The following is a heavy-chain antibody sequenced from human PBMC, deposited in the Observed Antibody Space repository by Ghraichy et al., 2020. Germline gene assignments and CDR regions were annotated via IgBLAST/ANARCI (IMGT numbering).Heavy chain of an antibody. CDR2: ISSSSSYI. CDR1: GFTFSSYS. Sequence: GGSLRLSCAASGFTFSSYSMNWVRQAPGKGLEWVSSISSSSSYIYYADSVKGRFTISRDNAKNSLYLQMNSLRAEDTAVYYCARYCSGGSCYDVDYGMDVWGQGTTVTVSS. D-gene: IGHD2-15*01. J-gene: IGHJ6*02. V-gene: IGHV3-21*01. CDR3: ARYCSGGSCYDVDYGMDV.